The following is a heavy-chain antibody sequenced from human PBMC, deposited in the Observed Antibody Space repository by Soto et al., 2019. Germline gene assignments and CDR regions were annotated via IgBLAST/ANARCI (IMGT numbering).Heavy chain of an antibody. J-gene: IGHJ3*02. CDR1: GFTFSSYA. Sequence: GGSLRLSCAASGFTFSSYAMSWVRQAPGKGLEWVSAISGSGGSTYYADSVKGRFTISRDNSKNTLYLQMNSLRAEDTAVYDCAKDVWDREYAFDIWGQGTMVTVSS. CDR2: ISGSGGST. D-gene: IGHD1-26*01. CDR3: AKDVWDREYAFDI. V-gene: IGHV3-23*01.